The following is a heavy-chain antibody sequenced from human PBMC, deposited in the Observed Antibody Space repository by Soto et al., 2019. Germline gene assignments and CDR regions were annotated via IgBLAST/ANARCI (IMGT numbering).Heavy chain of an antibody. V-gene: IGHV1-18*01. Sequence: GASVKVSCKDSGYTFTSYGISWVRQAPGQGLEWMGWISAYNGNTNYAQKLQGRVTMTTDTSTSTAYMELRSLRSDDTAVYYCARDPPYSSGWYAGFDPWGQGTLVTVSS. CDR3: ARDPPYSSGWYAGFDP. CDR1: GYTFTSYG. J-gene: IGHJ5*02. D-gene: IGHD6-19*01. CDR2: ISAYNGNT.